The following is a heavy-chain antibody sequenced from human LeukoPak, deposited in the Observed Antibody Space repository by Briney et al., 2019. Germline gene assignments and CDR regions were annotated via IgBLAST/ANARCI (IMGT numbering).Heavy chain of an antibody. J-gene: IGHJ3*02. CDR2: ISSSSSYI. CDR1: GFTFSSYS. Sequence: SGGSLRLSCAASGFTFSSYSMNWVRQAPGKGLEWVSSISSSSSYIYFADSVKGRFTISRDNAKNSLYLQMNSLRAEDTAVYYCARVRTYYDYVWGSIVQRRLDAFDIWGQGTMVTVSS. D-gene: IGHD3-16*01. V-gene: IGHV3-21*01. CDR3: ARVRTYYDYVWGSIVQRRLDAFDI.